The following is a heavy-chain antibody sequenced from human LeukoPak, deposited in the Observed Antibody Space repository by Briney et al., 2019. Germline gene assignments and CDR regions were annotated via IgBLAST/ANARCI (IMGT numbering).Heavy chain of an antibody. J-gene: IGHJ4*02. CDR2: VTRDGSGT. D-gene: IGHD5-24*01. V-gene: IGHV3-74*01. Sequence: GGSLRLSCAASGFTFSGCWMHWVRQAPGKGLVWVARVTRDGSGTNYADSVKGRFTISRDNGKNTLYLQMNSLRAEDTAVYYCARDGDGYNFDYWGQGTLVTVSS. CDR1: GFTFSGCW. CDR3: ARDGDGYNFDY.